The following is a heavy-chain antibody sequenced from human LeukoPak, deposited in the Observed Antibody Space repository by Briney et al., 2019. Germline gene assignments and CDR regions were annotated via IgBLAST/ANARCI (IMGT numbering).Heavy chain of an antibody. Sequence: SQTLSLTCTVSGGSISSYYWSWIRQPPGKGLEWIGYIYYSGSTNYNPSLKSRVTISVDTSKNQFSLKLSSVTAADTAVYYCARERDYGVKGGYYFDYWGQGTLVTVSS. D-gene: IGHD4-23*01. V-gene: IGHV4-59*01. CDR2: IYYSGST. CDR1: GGSISSYY. CDR3: ARERDYGVKGGYYFDY. J-gene: IGHJ4*02.